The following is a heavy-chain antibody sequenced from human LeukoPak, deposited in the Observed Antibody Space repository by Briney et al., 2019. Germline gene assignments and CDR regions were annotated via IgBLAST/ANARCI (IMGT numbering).Heavy chain of an antibody. Sequence: GGSLKTSWKGLGYSLPSYWIGRGRQLPGQSLGLIGIIDPACSDSRYSPSLQGQVSISADKSTSTAYLQWSSLKAPDTAIYYCALIRSSWLYDGFDIWGQGTMVTVSS. J-gene: IGHJ3*02. CDR1: GYSLPSYW. D-gene: IGHD6-13*01. CDR2: IDPACSDS. CDR3: ALIRSSWLYDGFDI. V-gene: IGHV5-51*06.